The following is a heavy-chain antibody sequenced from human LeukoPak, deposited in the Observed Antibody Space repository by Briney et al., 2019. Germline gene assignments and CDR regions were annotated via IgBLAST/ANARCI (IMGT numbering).Heavy chain of an antibody. CDR2: INHSGST. CDR1: GFTFSSYS. J-gene: IGHJ4*02. V-gene: IGHV4-34*01. Sequence: PGGSLRLSCAASGFTFSSYSMNWVRQAPGKGLEWIGEINHSGSTNYNPSLKSRVTISVDTSKNQFSLKLSSVTAADTAVYYCARRILSLRTYYYDSSGYYSSPFDYWGQGTLVTVSS. CDR3: ARRILSLRTYYYDSSGYYSSPFDY. D-gene: IGHD3-22*01.